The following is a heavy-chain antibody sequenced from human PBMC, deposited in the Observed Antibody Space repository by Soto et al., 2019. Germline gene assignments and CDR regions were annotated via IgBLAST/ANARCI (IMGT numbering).Heavy chain of an antibody. CDR3: ATPGGYRGYDRDY. V-gene: IGHV1-69*02. J-gene: IGHJ4*02. CDR2: IIPILGIA. CDR1: GGTFSSYT. D-gene: IGHD5-12*01. Sequence: QVQLVQSGAEVKKPGSSVKVSCKASGGTFSSYTISWVRQAPGQGLEWMGRIIPILGIANYAQKFQGRVTXTXDXXTSTACKELRRLRSEEPAVYYCATPGGYRGYDRDYWGQAPLVTGSS.